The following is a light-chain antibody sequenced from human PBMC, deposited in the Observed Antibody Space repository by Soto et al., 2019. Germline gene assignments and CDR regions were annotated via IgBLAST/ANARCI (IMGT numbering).Light chain of an antibody. CDR2: GNN. Sequence: QSVLTQPPSVSGAPGQRVTISCTGSSSNIGAGYDVHWYQQLPGTAPKLLIYGNNNRPSGVPDRFSGSKSGTSASLAITGLLAEDEDDYYCQSCESSLSGLGVFGGGTKLTVL. J-gene: IGLJ2*01. V-gene: IGLV1-40*01. CDR3: QSCESSLSGLGV. CDR1: SSNIGAGYD.